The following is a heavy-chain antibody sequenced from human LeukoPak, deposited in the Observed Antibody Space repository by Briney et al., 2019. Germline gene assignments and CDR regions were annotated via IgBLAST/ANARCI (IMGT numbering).Heavy chain of an antibody. Sequence: GASVKVSCKASGYTFTSYGISWVRQAPGQGLEWMGWISAYNGNTNYAQKLQGRVTMTTDTSTSTAYMELRSLRSDDTAVYYCAREGTYGSGSYYRIYYYGMDVWGQGTTVTVSS. D-gene: IGHD3-10*01. CDR3: AREGTYGSGSYYRIYYYGMDV. CDR1: GYTFTSYG. CDR2: ISAYNGNT. J-gene: IGHJ6*02. V-gene: IGHV1-18*01.